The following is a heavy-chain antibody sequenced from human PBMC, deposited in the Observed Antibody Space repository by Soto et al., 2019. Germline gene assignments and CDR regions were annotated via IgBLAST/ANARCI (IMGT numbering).Heavy chain of an antibody. CDR1: GFTFSNYG. V-gene: IGHV3-30*03. CDR3: ARDNSEKRGSSHLDY. CDR2: ISFDGSGK. D-gene: IGHD1-26*01. J-gene: IGHJ4*02. Sequence: QVQLVESGGGVVQPGRSLRLSCAASGFTFSNYGMHWVRQAPGKGLEWVTIISFDGSGKYFTDSVKGRFTISRDNSKNTLYLLMNSLRAEDTAMYYCARDNSEKRGSSHLDYWGQGTLVTVSS.